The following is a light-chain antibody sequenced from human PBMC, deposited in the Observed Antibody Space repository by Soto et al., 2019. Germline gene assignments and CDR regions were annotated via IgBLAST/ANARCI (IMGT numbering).Light chain of an antibody. V-gene: IGKV3-15*01. CDR2: DAS. J-gene: IGKJ1*01. CDR3: QQSNNWPWT. CDR1: QSVSSY. Sequence: EIVLTQSPATLSLSPGERSTLSCRASQSVSSYLAWYQQKPGQXHRXXINDASTRATGIPARFSGSGSGTEVTLTISSLQSEDFEVYYCQQSNNWPWTFGQGTKVDIK.